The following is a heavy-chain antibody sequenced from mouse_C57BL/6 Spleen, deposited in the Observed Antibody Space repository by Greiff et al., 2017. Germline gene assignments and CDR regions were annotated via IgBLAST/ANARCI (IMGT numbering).Heavy chain of an antibody. J-gene: IGHJ2*01. Sequence: QVQLQQPGAELVRPGSSVKLSCKASGYTFTSYWMDWVKQRPGQGLEWIGNIYPSDSETHYNQKFKDKATLTVDKSSSTAYMQLSSLTSEDSAVYYSAREGTTVVGFDYWGQGTTLTVSS. CDR2: IYPSDSET. CDR1: GYTFTSYW. D-gene: IGHD1-1*01. CDR3: AREGTTVVGFDY. V-gene: IGHV1-61*01.